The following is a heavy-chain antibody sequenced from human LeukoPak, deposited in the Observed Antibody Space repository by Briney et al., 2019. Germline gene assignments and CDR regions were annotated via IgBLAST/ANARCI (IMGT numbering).Heavy chain of an antibody. D-gene: IGHD2-21*01. V-gene: IGHV3-30*04. J-gene: IGHJ4*02. CDR1: GFTFSSYT. Sequence: GGSLRLSCAASGFTFSSYTMHWVRQAPGKGLEWVSFISYDGSNKYYADSVRGRFTIARDNSKNTLYLQMNSLRAEDTAVYYCARDDSYNYFDYWGQGSLVTV. CDR2: ISYDGSNK. CDR3: ARDDSYNYFDY.